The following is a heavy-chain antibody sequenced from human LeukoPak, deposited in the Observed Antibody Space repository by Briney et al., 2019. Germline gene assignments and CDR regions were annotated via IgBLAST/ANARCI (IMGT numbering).Heavy chain of an antibody. CDR3: ARDRGSGFFDI. V-gene: IGHV4-39*07. J-gene: IGHJ3*02. Sequence: SETLSLTCTVSGGSISSSTYYWGWIRQPPGKGLEWIGSMYYSGSTNYNPSLKSRVTISVDTSKNQFSLKLSSVTAADTAVYYCARDRGSGFFDIWGQGTMVTVSS. D-gene: IGHD3-10*01. CDR1: GGSISSSTYY. CDR2: MYYSGST.